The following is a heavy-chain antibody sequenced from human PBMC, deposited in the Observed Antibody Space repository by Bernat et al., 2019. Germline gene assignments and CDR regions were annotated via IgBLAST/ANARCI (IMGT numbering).Heavy chain of an antibody. V-gene: IGHV3-49*05. CDR1: GFTFGDYA. Sequence: EVQLVESGGGLVKPGRSLRLSCTASGFTFGDYAMSWFRQAPGKGLEWVGFIRSKAYGGTTEYAASGKGRFTISRDDSKSIAYLQMNSLKTEDTAVYYCTRYPRDYYDSSGYSPPFDYWGQGTLVTVSS. D-gene: IGHD3-22*01. CDR3: TRYPRDYYDSSGYSPPFDY. J-gene: IGHJ4*02. CDR2: IRSKAYGGTT.